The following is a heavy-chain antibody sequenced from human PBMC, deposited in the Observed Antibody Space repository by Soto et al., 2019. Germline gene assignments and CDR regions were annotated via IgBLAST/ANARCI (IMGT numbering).Heavy chain of an antibody. Sequence: GGSLRLSCAASGFTFSSYSMNWVRQAPGKGLEWVSYISSSSSTIYYADSVKGRFTISRDNAKNSLYLQMNSLRAEDTAVYYCARVSTTYGYYYYYMDVWGKGTTVTVSS. CDR1: GFTFSSYS. CDR2: ISSSSSTI. CDR3: ARVSTTYGYYYYYMDV. J-gene: IGHJ6*03. V-gene: IGHV3-48*01. D-gene: IGHD4-4*01.